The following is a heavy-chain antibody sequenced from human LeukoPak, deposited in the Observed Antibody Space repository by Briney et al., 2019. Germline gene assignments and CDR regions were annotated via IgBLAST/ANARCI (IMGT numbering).Heavy chain of an antibody. J-gene: IGHJ3*02. CDR3: ATTWVTTDAFDI. V-gene: IGHV1-2*02. CDR1: GYTFTGYY. Sequence: ASVKVSCKASGYTFTGYYMHWVRQAPGQGLEWMGWINPNSGDTNYAQKFQGRVTMTRDTSISTAYMELSRLRSDDTAVYYCATTWVTTDAFDIWGRGTMVTVSS. CDR2: INPNSGDT. D-gene: IGHD1-1*01.